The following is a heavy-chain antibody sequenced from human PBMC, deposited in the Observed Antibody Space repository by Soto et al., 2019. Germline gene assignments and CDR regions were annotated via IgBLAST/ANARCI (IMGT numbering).Heavy chain of an antibody. D-gene: IGHD3-22*01. CDR2: INAGNGIP. CDR1: GYTFRTYA. J-gene: IGHJ4*02. Sequence: ASVKVSCKASGYTFRTYAIHWVRQAPGQRLEWMGWINAGNGIPKYSQKFQGRVTITRDTSASTAHMELSSLRSEDTAVYYCAEDSSGYYDWGQGTQVTVSS. V-gene: IGHV1-3*01. CDR3: AEDSSGYYD.